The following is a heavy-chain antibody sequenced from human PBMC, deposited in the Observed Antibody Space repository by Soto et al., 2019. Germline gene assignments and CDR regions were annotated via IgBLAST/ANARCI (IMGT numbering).Heavy chain of an antibody. CDR3: AKERKTGTRIHFDY. D-gene: IGHD1-1*01. Sequence: EVQLLESGGGLVQPGGSLRVSCAASGFTFSTYAMSWVRQAPGKGLEWVSGISGSGGTTHHADSVKGRFTISRDNSKNTLYLQMNNLRAEDTAVYYCAKERKTGTRIHFDYWGQGTLVTVSS. CDR1: GFTFSTYA. CDR2: ISGSGGTT. V-gene: IGHV3-23*01. J-gene: IGHJ4*02.